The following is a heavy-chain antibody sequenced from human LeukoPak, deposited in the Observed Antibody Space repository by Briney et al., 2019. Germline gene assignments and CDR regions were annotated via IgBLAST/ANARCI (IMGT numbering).Heavy chain of an antibody. J-gene: IGHJ6*04. D-gene: IGHD6-13*01. CDR1: GFTFSRYA. CDR3: VQTKKQPDYYYGFDV. Sequence: PGGSLRLSCAASGFTFSRYAMHWVRQAPGKGLEWVAVISFDETSKYYSDSVKGRFTISRDNSKNMLYPQMNSLRVEDTAVYYCVQTKKQPDYYYGFDVWGKGTTVTVSS. V-gene: IGHV3-30*04. CDR2: ISFDETSK.